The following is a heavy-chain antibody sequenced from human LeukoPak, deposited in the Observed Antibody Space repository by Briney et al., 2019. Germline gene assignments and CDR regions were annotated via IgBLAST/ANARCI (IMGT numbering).Heavy chain of an antibody. V-gene: IGHV1-69*05. Sequence: ASVKVSCKTSGGTFNNSAISWVRQAPGQGLEWLGGVMPLFGTAGYAQKFQGRVTITKDESTRTVYLELTSLTSDDTAVYYCARDVHGDYGSGWFDPWGQGTLVSVSS. CDR1: GGTFNNSA. J-gene: IGHJ5*02. D-gene: IGHD4-17*01. CDR2: VMPLFGTA. CDR3: ARDVHGDYGSGWFDP.